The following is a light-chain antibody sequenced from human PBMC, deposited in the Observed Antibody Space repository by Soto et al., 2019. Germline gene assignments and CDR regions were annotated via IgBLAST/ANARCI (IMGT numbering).Light chain of an antibody. J-gene: IGKJ3*01. CDR3: QQSYSTLFT. V-gene: IGKV1-39*01. CDR2: AAS. CDR1: QSISSY. Sequence: DIQMTQSPSSLSASVGDRVTITCRASQSISSYLNWYQQKPGKAPKRLIYAASSLQSGVPSRFSGSGSGTDCTLTISSLQPEDFATYYCQQSYSTLFTFGPGPKVDIQ.